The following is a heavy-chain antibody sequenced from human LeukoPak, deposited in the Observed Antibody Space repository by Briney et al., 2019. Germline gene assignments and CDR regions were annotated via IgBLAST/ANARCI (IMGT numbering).Heavy chain of an antibody. CDR2: ISSSGSTI. V-gene: IGHV3-48*03. CDR3: ARTREGDSSGWDDFDY. CDR1: GFTFSSYE. D-gene: IGHD6-19*01. J-gene: IGHJ4*02. Sequence: GGSLRLSCAASGFTFSSYEMNWVRQAPGKGLEWVSYISSSGSTIYYADSVKGRFTISRDNAKNSLYLQMNSLRAEDTAVYYCARTREGDSSGWDDFDYWGQGTLVTVSS.